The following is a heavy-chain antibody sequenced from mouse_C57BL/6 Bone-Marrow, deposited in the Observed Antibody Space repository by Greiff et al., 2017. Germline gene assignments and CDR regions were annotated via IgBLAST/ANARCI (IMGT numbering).Heavy chain of an antibody. CDR1: GYTFTSYW. V-gene: IGHV1-50*01. D-gene: IGHD2-2*01. Sequence: QVQLQQPGAELVKPGASVKLSCKASGYTFTSYWMQWVKQRPGQGLEWIGEIDPSDSYTNYNQKFKGKATLTVDTSSSTAYMQLSSLTSEDSAVYYCARDYYGYDGLDYWGQGTTRTVSS. CDR3: ARDYYGYDGLDY. J-gene: IGHJ2*01. CDR2: IDPSDSYT.